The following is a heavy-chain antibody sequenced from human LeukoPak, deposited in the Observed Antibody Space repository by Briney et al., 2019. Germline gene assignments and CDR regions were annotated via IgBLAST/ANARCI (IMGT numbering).Heavy chain of an antibody. J-gene: IGHJ6*02. Sequence: GGSLRLSCAASGLSVSGNYMSWVRQAPGERLELGSVIYSGGSTYYADSVKGRFTIYRDNSNNTLYLQMNSLRAEDTAVYYCATIDGYSYGSAYYYYGIDVWGQGTTVTVSS. CDR1: GLSVSGNY. D-gene: IGHD5-18*01. V-gene: IGHV3-66*01. CDR2: IYSGGST. CDR3: ATIDGYSYGSAYYYYGIDV.